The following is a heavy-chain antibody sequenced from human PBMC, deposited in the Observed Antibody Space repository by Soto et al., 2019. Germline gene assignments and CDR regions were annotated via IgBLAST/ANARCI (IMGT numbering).Heavy chain of an antibody. J-gene: IGHJ4*02. CDR2: IYPGDSDT. Sequence: PGESLKISCKGSGYSFTSYWIGWVRQMPGKGPEWMGIIYPGDSDTRYSPSFQGQVTISADKSISTAYLQWSSLKASDTAMYYCATPGKYSSSWYPFDYWGQGTLVTVSS. V-gene: IGHV5-51*01. CDR1: GYSFTSYW. D-gene: IGHD6-13*01. CDR3: ATPGKYSSSWYPFDY.